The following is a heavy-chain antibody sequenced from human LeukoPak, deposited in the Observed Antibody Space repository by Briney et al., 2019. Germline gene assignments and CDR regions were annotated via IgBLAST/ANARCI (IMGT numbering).Heavy chain of an antibody. CDR1: GGSISSSSYY. V-gene: IGHV4-39*06. D-gene: IGHD6-13*01. CDR3: ARRQQLVLFDY. J-gene: IGHJ4*02. Sequence: KPSETLSLTCTVSGGSISSSSYYWGWIRQPPGKGLEWIGSIYYSGSTYYNPCLESRATITVDTTKNQFPLKLSSVTAADTAVYYCARRQQLVLFDYWGQGTLVSVST. CDR2: IYYSGST.